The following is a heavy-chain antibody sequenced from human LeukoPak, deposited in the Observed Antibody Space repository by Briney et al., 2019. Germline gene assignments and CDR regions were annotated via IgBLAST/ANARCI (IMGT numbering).Heavy chain of an antibody. V-gene: IGHV5-51*01. CDR2: IYPGDSDT. Sequence: PGESLKISCKGSGYSFTSYWIGWVRQMPGKGLEWMGIIYPGDSDTRYSPSFQGQVTISADKSISTAYLQWSSLKASDTAMYYCARHQGVLYYDILTGYRRSNWRDPWGQGTLVTVSS. J-gene: IGHJ5*02. CDR3: ARHQGVLYYDILTGYRRSNWRDP. D-gene: IGHD3-9*01. CDR1: GYSFTSYW.